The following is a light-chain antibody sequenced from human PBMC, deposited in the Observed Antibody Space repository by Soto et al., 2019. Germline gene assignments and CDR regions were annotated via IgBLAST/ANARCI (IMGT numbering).Light chain of an antibody. J-gene: IGKJ1*01. CDR1: QSVTSNN. Sequence: EIVLTQSPCTLSLSPWERARLSFRTSQSVTSNNLAWYQQKPGQSPRLLIYGASNRATGIPDRFSGGGSGTDFTLTISRLEPEDFAVYYCQQYVTWTFGQGTKVDIK. V-gene: IGKV3-20*01. CDR2: GAS. CDR3: QQYVTWT.